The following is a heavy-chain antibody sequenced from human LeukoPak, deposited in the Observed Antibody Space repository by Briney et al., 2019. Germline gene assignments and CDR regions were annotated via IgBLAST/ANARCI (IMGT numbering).Heavy chain of an antibody. J-gene: IGHJ6*03. CDR3: ARAQGSYQLPPYCMGV. D-gene: IGHD2-2*01. CDR1: GFTFSSYA. V-gene: IGHV3-64*01. CDR2: ISSNGGST. Sequence: PGGSLRLSCAASGFTFSSYAMNWVRQAPGKGLEYVSAISSNGGSTYYANSVKGRFTISRDNSKNTLYLQMGSLRAEDMAVYYCARAQGSYQLPPYCMGVWGKGTTVTVSS.